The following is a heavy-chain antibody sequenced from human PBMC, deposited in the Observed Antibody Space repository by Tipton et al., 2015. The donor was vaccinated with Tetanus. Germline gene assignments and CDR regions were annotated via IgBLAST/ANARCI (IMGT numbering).Heavy chain of an antibody. V-gene: IGHV4-39*07. D-gene: IGHD5-18*01. Sequence: TLSLTCTVSGGSISGSSYYWGWIRQPPGKGLERIGSIYYSGSSYYNPTLKSRVTISVDTPKNQFSLKLTSLTVADTAVYYCARGGSYSYGPRGFDLWGRGTLVTVSS. CDR2: IYYSGSS. CDR1: GGSISGSSYY. CDR3: ARGGSYSYGPRGFDL. J-gene: IGHJ2*01.